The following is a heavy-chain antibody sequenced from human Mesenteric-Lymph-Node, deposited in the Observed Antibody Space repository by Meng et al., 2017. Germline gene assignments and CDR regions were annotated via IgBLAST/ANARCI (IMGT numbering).Heavy chain of an antibody. V-gene: IGHV1-24*01. J-gene: IGHJ2*01. CDR1: GYNLTELS. CDR2: FDPKDGET. D-gene: IGHD6-13*01. Sequence: ASVKVSCKVSGYNLTELSMHWVRQAHGKGLEWMGGFDPKDGETIYAQKFQGRVTMTEDTSTDTAYMGPSSLRSEDTAVYYCASQQLANYWYFDLWGRGTLVTVSS. CDR3: ASQQLANYWYFDL.